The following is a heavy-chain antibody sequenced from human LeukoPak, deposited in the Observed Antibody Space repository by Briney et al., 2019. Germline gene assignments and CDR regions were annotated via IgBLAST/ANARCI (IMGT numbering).Heavy chain of an antibody. D-gene: IGHD3-3*01. V-gene: IGHV3-30*18. CDR1: GFTFSSYG. CDR3: AKDLGDVLRFLEHMDV. Sequence: GSLRLSCAASGFTFSSYGMHWVRQAPGKGLEWVAVISYDGSNKYYADSVKGRFTISRDNSKNTLYLQMNSLRAEDTAVYYCAKDLGDVLRFLEHMDVWGQGTTVTVSS. J-gene: IGHJ6*02. CDR2: ISYDGSNK.